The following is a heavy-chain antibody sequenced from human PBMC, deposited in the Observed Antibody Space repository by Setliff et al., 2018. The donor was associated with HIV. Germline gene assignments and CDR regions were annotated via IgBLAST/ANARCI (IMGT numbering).Heavy chain of an antibody. CDR3: ARSGVGWYNWFDP. D-gene: IGHD2-15*01. CDR2: INPNSGGT. Sequence: ASVKVSCKASGYIFTGYYIHWIRQAPGQGLECVGWINPNSGGTNYAQKFQGRVTMTRDRSISTAYMELSSLRFDDTAVYYCARSGVGWYNWFDPWGQGTPGTVSS. CDR1: GYIFTGYY. J-gene: IGHJ5*02. V-gene: IGHV1-2*02.